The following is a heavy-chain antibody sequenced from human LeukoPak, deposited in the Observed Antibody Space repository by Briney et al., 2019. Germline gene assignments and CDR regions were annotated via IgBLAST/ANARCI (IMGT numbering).Heavy chain of an antibody. Sequence: GGSLRLSCAVSGFTVSSNYMTWVRQAPGKGLEWVSVIYSGGATHYADSVKGRFTISRDNSKNTLNLQMNSLRAEDTAVYYCARGGRSGNSNAFDIWGQGTMVTVSS. V-gene: IGHV3-53*01. D-gene: IGHD4-23*01. CDR2: IYSGGAT. J-gene: IGHJ3*02. CDR3: ARGGRSGNSNAFDI. CDR1: GFTVSSNY.